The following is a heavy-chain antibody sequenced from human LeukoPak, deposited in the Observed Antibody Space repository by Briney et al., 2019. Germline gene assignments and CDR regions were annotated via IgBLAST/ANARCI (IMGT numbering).Heavy chain of an antibody. D-gene: IGHD3-3*01. CDR1: GFTFNSYW. CDR3: ARDDPTLFWSGPPFY. Sequence: QTGGSLRLSCAASGFTFNSYWMSWVRQAPGKGLEWVANIKQDGSEKYYVDSVKGRFTISRDNAKNSLYLQMNSLRAEDTAVYYCARDDPTLFWSGPPFYWGQGTLVTVSS. CDR2: IKQDGSEK. V-gene: IGHV3-7*01. J-gene: IGHJ4*02.